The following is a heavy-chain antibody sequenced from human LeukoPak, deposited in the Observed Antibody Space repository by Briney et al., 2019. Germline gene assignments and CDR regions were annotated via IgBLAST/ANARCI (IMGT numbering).Heavy chain of an antibody. J-gene: IGHJ3*02. D-gene: IGHD7-27*01. Sequence: ASETLSLTCTVSGGSISSSTYYGGWIRQPPGKGLEWIGSIFYSGNTYYNPSLKSRVTISVDTSKNQFSLKLSSVTAADTAVYYCARPGDDLLRVSAFDIWGQGTMVTVSS. CDR2: IFYSGNT. V-gene: IGHV4-39*01. CDR3: ARPGDDLLRVSAFDI. CDR1: GGSISSSTYY.